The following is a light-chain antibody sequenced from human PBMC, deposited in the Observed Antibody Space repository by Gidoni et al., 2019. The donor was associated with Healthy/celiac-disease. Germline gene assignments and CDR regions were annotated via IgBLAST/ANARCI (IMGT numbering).Light chain of an antibody. Sequence: ETVLTQFPGTLSLSPGERATLPCRASQSVSSNYLAWYQQKPGQAPRLLIYGASSRATGIPDRFSGSGSRTDFTLTISRLEPEDFAVYYCQQYGSSPITFGQXTRLEIK. J-gene: IGKJ5*01. V-gene: IGKV3-20*01. CDR2: GAS. CDR3: QQYGSSPIT. CDR1: QSVSSNY.